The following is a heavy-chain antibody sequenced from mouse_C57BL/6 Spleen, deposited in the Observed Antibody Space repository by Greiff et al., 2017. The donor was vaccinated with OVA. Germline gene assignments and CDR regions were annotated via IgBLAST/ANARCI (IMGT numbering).Heavy chain of an antibody. CDR2: IDPSDSYT. J-gene: IGHJ2*01. CDR3: AREGDLLWSY. Sequence: VQLQQSGAELVKPGASVKLSCKASGYTFTSYWMQWVKQRPGQGLEWIGEIDPSDSYTNYNQKFKGKATLTVDTSSSTAYMQLSSLTSEDSAVYYCAREGDLLWSYWGQGTTLTVSS. CDR1: GYTFTSYW. V-gene: IGHV1-50*01. D-gene: IGHD2-1*01.